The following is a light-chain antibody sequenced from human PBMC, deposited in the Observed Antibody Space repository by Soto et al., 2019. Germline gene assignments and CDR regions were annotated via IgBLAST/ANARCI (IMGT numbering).Light chain of an antibody. CDR2: DAS. V-gene: IGKV3-11*01. CDR3: QQRINWPPT. Sequence: EIVLTQSPATLSLSPGERATLSCRASQSVSSYLAWYQQKPGQAPRLLIYDASNRATGIPARFSGSGSGTDLTLTIFILEPEDFAVYYCQQRINWPPTFGQGTKVEIK. J-gene: IGKJ1*01. CDR1: QSVSSY.